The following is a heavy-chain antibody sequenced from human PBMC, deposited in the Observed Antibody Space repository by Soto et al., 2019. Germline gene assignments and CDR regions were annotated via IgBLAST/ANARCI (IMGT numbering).Heavy chain of an antibody. Sequence: GGSLRLSCAASGFSFSYTWMSWVRQAPGKGLEWVGRIKSKTDGGTTDYAAPVKGRITISRDDSTLFLEMNSLKTEDTAVYYCTTGAGYHDPYGMDVWGQGTTVTVSS. V-gene: IGHV3-15*01. D-gene: IGHD5-18*01. J-gene: IGHJ6*02. CDR3: TTGAGYHDPYGMDV. CDR1: GFSFSYTW. CDR2: IKSKTDGGTT.